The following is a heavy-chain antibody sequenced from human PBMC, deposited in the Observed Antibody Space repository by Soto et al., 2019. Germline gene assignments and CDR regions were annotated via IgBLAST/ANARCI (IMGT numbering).Heavy chain of an antibody. J-gene: IGHJ6*02. Sequence: VASVKVSCKVSGYTLTELSMHWVRQAPGKGLEWMGGFDPEDGETIYAQKFQGRVTMTEDTSTDTAYMELSSLRSEDTAVYYCATAGLQGLRLSGMDVWGQGTTVTVSS. CDR2: FDPEDGET. D-gene: IGHD5-12*01. V-gene: IGHV1-24*01. CDR3: ATAGLQGLRLSGMDV. CDR1: GYTLTELS.